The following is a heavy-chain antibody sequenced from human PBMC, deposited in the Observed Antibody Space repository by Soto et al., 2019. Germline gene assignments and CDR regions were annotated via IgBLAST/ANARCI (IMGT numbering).Heavy chain of an antibody. CDR2: ISGSSTYI. CDR3: ARDIHDFWSGYYTDSPGFDI. D-gene: IGHD3-3*01. V-gene: IGHV3-21*01. CDR1: GFTFSYYS. J-gene: IGHJ3*02. Sequence: GGSLRLSCAVSGFTFSYYSMNWVRQAPGKGLEWVSSISGSSTYIYYADSVKGRFTISRDNAKNSLYLQMNSLRAEDTAVYYCARDIHDFWSGYYTDSPGFDIWGPGTKVTVSS.